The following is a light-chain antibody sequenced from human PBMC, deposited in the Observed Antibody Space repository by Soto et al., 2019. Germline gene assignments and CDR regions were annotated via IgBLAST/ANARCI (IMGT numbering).Light chain of an antibody. CDR1: SSDVGGYNY. CDR2: EVS. V-gene: IGLV2-8*01. J-gene: IGLJ1*01. Sequence: QSALTHPPSASGSPGQSVTISCTGTSSDVGGYNYVSWYQQHPGKAPKLMIYEVSKRPSGVPDRFSGSKSGNTASLTVSGLQAEDEADYYCSSYAAILRVFGTGTKVTVL. CDR3: SSYAAILRV.